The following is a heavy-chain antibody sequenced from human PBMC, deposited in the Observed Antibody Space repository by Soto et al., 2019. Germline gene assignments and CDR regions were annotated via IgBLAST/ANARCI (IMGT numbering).Heavy chain of an antibody. V-gene: IGHV3-7*01. D-gene: IGHD3-22*01. J-gene: IGHJ4*02. CDR3: TTDNFDY. CDR2: IKQDGSDK. Sequence: GGSLRLSCAASGFSFSNYYMSWVRQAPGTGLEWVANIKQDGSDKYYLGSVKGRFTISRDNAKNSLYLQMNSLRAEDTAVYYCTTDNFDYWGQGTLVTVSS. CDR1: GFSFSNYY.